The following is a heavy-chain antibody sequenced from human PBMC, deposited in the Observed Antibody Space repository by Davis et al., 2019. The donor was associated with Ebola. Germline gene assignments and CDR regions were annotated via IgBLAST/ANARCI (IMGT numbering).Heavy chain of an antibody. Sequence: GAPLRLSCAASGISFRIYWRSWVCQVPGRGLEWVATVNQDGSQTYYVASVKGRFTMSRDDAKNSLYLQMNNLRVDDTAVYYCATDARAGFDPWGQGTLVTVSS. J-gene: IGHJ5*02. CDR2: VNQDGSQT. CDR1: GISFRIYW. V-gene: IGHV3-7*03. D-gene: IGHD6-19*01. CDR3: ATDARAGFDP.